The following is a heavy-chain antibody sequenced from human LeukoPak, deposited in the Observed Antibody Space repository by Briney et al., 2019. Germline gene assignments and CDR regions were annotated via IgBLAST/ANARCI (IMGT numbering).Heavy chain of an antibody. V-gene: IGHV3-11*01. CDR3: ARAPLWSFSYYYYGMDV. D-gene: IGHD3-10*01. Sequence: GGSLRLSCAASGFTFSDYYMSWIRQAPGKGLEWVSYISSGGSTIYYADSVKGRFTISRDNAKNSLYLQMNSLRAEDTAVYYCARAPLWSFSYYYYGMDVWGQGTTVTVSS. CDR1: GFTFSDYY. J-gene: IGHJ6*02. CDR2: ISSGGSTI.